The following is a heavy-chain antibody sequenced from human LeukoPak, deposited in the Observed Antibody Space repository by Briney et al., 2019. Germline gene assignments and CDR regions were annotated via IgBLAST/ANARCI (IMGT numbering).Heavy chain of an antibody. Sequence: ASVKVSCKASGYTFTRYAMNWVRQAPGQGLEWMGWINTNTGNPTYAQGFSGRFVFSLDTSVSTAYLQISSLTAEDTAVYYCAREAVWGSYRADYWGQGSLVTVSP. J-gene: IGHJ4*02. CDR2: INTNTGNP. CDR3: AREAVWGSYRADY. CDR1: GYTFTRYA. V-gene: IGHV7-4-1*02. D-gene: IGHD3-16*02.